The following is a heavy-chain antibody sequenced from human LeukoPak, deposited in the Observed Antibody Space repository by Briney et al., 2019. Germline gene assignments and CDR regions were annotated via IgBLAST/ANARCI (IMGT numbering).Heavy chain of an antibody. CDR3: ARLFCSSTSCYLTGGY. CDR1: GYTFTSYA. V-gene: IGHV1-3*01. D-gene: IGHD2-2*01. CDR2: INASNGNT. J-gene: IGHJ4*02. Sequence: ASVTVSCKASGYTFTSYAMHWVRQAPGQRLEWMGWINASNGNTKYSQKFQGRVTITRDTSASTAYMELSSLRSEDTAVYYCARLFCSSTSCYLTGGYWGQGTLVTVSS.